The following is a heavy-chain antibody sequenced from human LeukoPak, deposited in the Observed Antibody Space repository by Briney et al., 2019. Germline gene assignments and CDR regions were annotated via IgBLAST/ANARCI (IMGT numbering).Heavy chain of an antibody. V-gene: IGHV3-48*03. J-gene: IGHJ3*02. CDR2: ISSSGSTI. D-gene: IGHD3-22*01. CDR3: ARDAYYYDSGNKGAFDI. Sequence: PGGSLRLSCAASGFTFSSYEMNWVRQAPGKGREWVSYISSSGSTIYYADSVKGRFTISRDNAKNSLYLQMNSLRAEDTAVYYCARDAYYYDSGNKGAFDIWGQETMVTVSS. CDR1: GFTFSSYE.